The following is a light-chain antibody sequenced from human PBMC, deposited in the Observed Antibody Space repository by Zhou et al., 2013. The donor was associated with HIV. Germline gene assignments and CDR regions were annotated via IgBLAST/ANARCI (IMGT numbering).Light chain of an antibody. J-gene: IGKJ4*01. Sequence: EIVLTQSPGTLSLSPGERATLSCRASQSVSSSYLAWYQQKPGQAPRLLIYGASSRATGIPDRFSGSGSGTDFTLIISRLEPEDFAVYYCQQYGSSPWTFGGGTKVEIK. CDR2: GAS. CDR1: QSVSSSY. V-gene: IGKV3-20*01. CDR3: QQYGSSPWT.